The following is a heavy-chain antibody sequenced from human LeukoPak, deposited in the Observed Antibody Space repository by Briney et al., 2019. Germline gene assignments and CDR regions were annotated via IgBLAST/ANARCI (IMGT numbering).Heavy chain of an antibody. V-gene: IGHV3-7*01. CDR2: INQDGSEK. Sequence: PGGSLRLSCAAHGFMFSSYWMSWVRQAPGKGLEWVANINQDGSEKYYVDSVKGRFTISRDNAENSLYLQMNSLRAEDTAVYYCARFYSDSGTYPGDYWGQGTLVTVSS. D-gene: IGHD3-10*01. CDR1: GFMFSSYW. CDR3: ARFYSDSGTYPGDY. J-gene: IGHJ4*02.